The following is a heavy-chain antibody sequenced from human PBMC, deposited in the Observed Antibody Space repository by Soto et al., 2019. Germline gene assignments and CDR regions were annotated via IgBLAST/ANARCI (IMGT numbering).Heavy chain of an antibody. CDR1: GFTFSTYC. Sequence: GVSLRLSCAASGFTFSTYCMHWVRQAPGKGLEWVALMSYDGSNKYYEDSVKGRFTISRDNSKNTLYLQMNSLRAEDTAVYYCAKDSRGKLVSYYFDYWGQGTLVTVSS. CDR2: MSYDGSNK. D-gene: IGHD6-6*01. CDR3: AKDSRGKLVSYYFDY. J-gene: IGHJ4*02. V-gene: IGHV3-30*18.